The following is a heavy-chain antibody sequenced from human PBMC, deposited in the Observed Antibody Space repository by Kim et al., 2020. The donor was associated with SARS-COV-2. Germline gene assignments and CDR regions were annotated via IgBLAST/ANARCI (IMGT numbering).Heavy chain of an antibody. CDR2: IYYSGST. CDR1: GGSISSSSYY. Sequence: SETLSLTCTVSGGSISSSSYYWGWIRQPPGKGLEWIGSIYYSGSTYYNPSLKSRVTISVDTSKNQFSLKLSSVTAADTAVYYCARANRIAVAGTIGVDAFDIWGQGTMVTVSS. V-gene: IGHV4-39*01. J-gene: IGHJ3*02. D-gene: IGHD6-19*01. CDR3: ARANRIAVAGTIGVDAFDI.